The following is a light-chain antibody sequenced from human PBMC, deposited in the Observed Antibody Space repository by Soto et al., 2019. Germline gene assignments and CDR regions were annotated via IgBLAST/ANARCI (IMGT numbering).Light chain of an antibody. CDR1: SSNIGSKS. CDR2: TDD. V-gene: IGLV1-44*01. CDR3: ATWDDSLNWV. J-gene: IGLJ3*02. Sequence: QSVLTQPPSASGTPGQIVTISCSGSSSNIGSKSVNWYQHVPGTAPTLLIYTDDQRPSWVPGRFSGSKSGTSASLTIGGLQSEDEADYYCATWDDSLNWVFGGGTKLTVL.